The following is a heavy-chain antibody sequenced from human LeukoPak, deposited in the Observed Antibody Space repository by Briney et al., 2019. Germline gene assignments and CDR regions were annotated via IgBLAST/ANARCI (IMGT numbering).Heavy chain of an antibody. CDR3: AKDMKYSSGRFGY. CDR2: INWNSGSI. J-gene: IGHJ4*02. CDR1: GFTFDDYA. Sequence: RSLRLSGAASGFTFDDYAMHWVRQAPGKGLEWVSGINWNSGSIGYADSVKGRFTISRDNAKNSLYLQMNSLRAEDTALYYCAKDMKYSSGRFGYWGQGTLVTVSS. V-gene: IGHV3-9*01. D-gene: IGHD6-19*01.